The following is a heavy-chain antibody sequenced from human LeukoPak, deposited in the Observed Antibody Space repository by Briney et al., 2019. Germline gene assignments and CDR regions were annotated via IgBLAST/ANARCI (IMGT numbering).Heavy chain of an antibody. V-gene: IGHV1-69*04. CDR3: ASWEPVADNGY. CDR2: IIPILGIA. CDR1: GGTFSSYA. D-gene: IGHD6-19*01. J-gene: IGHJ4*02. Sequence: SVKVSCKASGGTFSSYAISWVRQAPGQGLEWMGRIIPILGIANYAQKFQGRVTITADKSTSTAYMELSSLRSEDTAVYYCASWEPVADNGYWGQGTLVTVSS.